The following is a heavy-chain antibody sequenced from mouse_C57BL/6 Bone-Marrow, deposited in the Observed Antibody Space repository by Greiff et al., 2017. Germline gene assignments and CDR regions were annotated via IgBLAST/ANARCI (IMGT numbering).Heavy chain of an antibody. CDR2: IRLKCDNYAT. Sequence: EVKVEESGGGLVQPGGSMKLSCVASGFTFSNYWMNWVRQSPEKGLEWVAQIRLKCDNYATHYAESVKGRFTISRDDYKSSVYLQKNNLRAEDTGIYYCTGESYWGQGTTLTVSS. CDR3: TGESY. J-gene: IGHJ2*01. CDR1: GFTFSNYW. V-gene: IGHV6-3*01.